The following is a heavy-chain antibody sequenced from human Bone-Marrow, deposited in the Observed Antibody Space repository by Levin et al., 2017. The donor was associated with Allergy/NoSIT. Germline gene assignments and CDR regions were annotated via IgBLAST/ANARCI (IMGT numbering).Heavy chain of an antibody. Sequence: GGSLRLSCAASGFIFSSSAMSWVRQAPGKGLEWVSSISGSDDSTYYTDSVKGRLTISRDNSKNTIYLKMKSLRDEDKAIYYCAKVRRGMDAFDIWGQGTMVTVSS. V-gene: IGHV3-23*01. CDR1: GFIFSSSA. CDR2: ISGSDDST. D-gene: IGHD3-10*01. J-gene: IGHJ3*02. CDR3: AKVRRGMDAFDI.